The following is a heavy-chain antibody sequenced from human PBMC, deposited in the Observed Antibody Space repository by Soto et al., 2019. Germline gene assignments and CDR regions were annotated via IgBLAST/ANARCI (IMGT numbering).Heavy chain of an antibody. V-gene: IGHV1-18*04. D-gene: IGHD3-22*01. CDR2: ISAHNGDT. Sequence: QVQLVQSGAEVKKPGASVKVSCKASGYSFATYGFSWVRQAPGQGLECVGWISAHNGDTNYSQKFQGRVTLTTDTLTNTGYMELRSLTSVDTAVYFCATEPIYYNDGSGYYPLGHWGQGTLVTVSS. CDR3: ATEPIYYNDGSGYYPLGH. J-gene: IGHJ4*02. CDR1: GYSFATYG.